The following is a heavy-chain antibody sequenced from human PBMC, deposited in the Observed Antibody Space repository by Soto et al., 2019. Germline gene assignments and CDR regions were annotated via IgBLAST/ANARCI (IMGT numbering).Heavy chain of an antibody. V-gene: IGHV1-3*01. J-gene: IGHJ5*02. D-gene: IGHD6-19*01. CDR1: GYTFTSYA. CDR2: INAGNGNT. Sequence: ASVKVSCKASGYTFTSYAMHWVRQAPGQRLEWMGWINAGNGNTKYSQKFQGRDTITRDTSASTAYMELSSLRSEDTAVYYCARDSWYSSGMGWFDPWGQGTLVNVSS. CDR3: ARDSWYSSGMGWFDP.